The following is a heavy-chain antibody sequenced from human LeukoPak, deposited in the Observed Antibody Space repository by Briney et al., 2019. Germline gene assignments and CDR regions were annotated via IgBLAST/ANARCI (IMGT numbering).Heavy chain of an antibody. J-gene: IGHJ4*02. D-gene: IGHD2-21*02. CDR2: INHSGST. CDR1: GGSISSGGYS. Sequence: SETLSLTCAVSGGSISSGGYSWSWIRQPPGTGLEWIGEINHSGSTNYNPSLKSRVTISVDTSKNQFSLKLSSVTTADTAVYYCARGPPYIVVVTAIGFFDYWGQGTLVTVSS. CDR3: ARGPPYIVVVTAIGFFDY. V-gene: IGHV4-34*01.